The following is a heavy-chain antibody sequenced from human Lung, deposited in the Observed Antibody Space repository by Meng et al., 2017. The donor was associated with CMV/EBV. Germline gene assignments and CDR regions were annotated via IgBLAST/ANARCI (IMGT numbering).Heavy chain of an antibody. CDR3: ARGRGKPAAIYYYGMDV. D-gene: IGHD2-2*02. CDR2: INHSGST. CDR1: GGSFSGYY. V-gene: IGHV4-34*01. Sequence: GSLRLXCAVYGGSFSGYYWSWIRQPPGKGLEWIGEINHSGSTNYNPSLKSRVTISVDTSKNQFSLKLSSVTAADTAVYYCARGRGKPAAIYYYGMDVWGQGTTVTVSS. J-gene: IGHJ6*02.